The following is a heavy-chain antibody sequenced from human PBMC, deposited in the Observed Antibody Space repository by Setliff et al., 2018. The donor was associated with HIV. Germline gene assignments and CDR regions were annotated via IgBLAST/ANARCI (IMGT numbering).Heavy chain of an antibody. D-gene: IGHD3-10*01. Sequence: PSETLSLTCTVSGGSISSGSYYWSWIRQPAGKGLEWIGHIYTSGSTNYNPSLKSRVTISVDTSKNQFSLKLSSVTAADTAVYYCARDGGFGDQGGNWFDPWGQGTLVTVSS. V-gene: IGHV4-61*09. J-gene: IGHJ5*02. CDR1: GGSISSGSYY. CDR2: IYTSGST. CDR3: ARDGGFGDQGGNWFDP.